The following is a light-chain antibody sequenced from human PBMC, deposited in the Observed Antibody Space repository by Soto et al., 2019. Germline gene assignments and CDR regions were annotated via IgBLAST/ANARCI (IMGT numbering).Light chain of an antibody. Sequence: DIQLTQSPSFLSASVGDRVTITCRDGQDISSYLAWYQQKPGKAPDLLIYAASTLQSGVPSRFSVSGSGTEFTLTISSLQPEDFATYYCQQLNDYPLTFGGGTKVEIK. CDR3: QQLNDYPLT. J-gene: IGKJ4*01. V-gene: IGKV1-9*01. CDR1: QDISSY. CDR2: AAS.